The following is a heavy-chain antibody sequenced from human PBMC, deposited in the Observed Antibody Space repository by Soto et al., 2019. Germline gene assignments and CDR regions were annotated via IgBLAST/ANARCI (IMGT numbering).Heavy chain of an antibody. CDR2: ISYDGGNK. J-gene: IGHJ4*02. CDR3: AKPDRRDSSGYVDY. V-gene: IGHV3-30*18. D-gene: IGHD3-22*01. CDR1: GFTFSSFG. Sequence: GGSLRHSCAASGFTFSSFGMHWFRQAPGKGLEWVAIISYDGGNKYYADSVKGRFTIFRDNSESTLYLQMNSLRPEDTAFYYCAKPDRRDSSGYVDYWGQGSLVTVSS.